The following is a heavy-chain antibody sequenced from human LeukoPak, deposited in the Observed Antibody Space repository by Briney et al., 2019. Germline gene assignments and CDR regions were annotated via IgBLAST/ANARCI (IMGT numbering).Heavy chain of an antibody. V-gene: IGHV1-8*01. Sequence: ASVKVSCKASGYTFTSYDINWVRQATGQGLEWMGWMNPNSGNTGYAQKFQGRATMTRNTSISTAYMELSSLRSEDTAVYYCARGREIFGVVIITGMDVWGQGTTVTVSS. J-gene: IGHJ6*02. CDR1: GYTFTSYD. CDR2: MNPNSGNT. CDR3: ARGREIFGVVIITGMDV. D-gene: IGHD3-3*01.